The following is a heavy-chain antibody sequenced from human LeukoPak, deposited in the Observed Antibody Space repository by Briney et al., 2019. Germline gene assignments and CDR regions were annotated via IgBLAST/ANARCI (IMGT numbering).Heavy chain of an antibody. CDR1: GGTFSSYA. Sequence: SVTVSCKASGGTFSSYAISWVRQAPGQGLEWMGGIIPIFGTANYAQKFQGRVTITADESTSTAYMELSSLRSEDTAVYYCARVNPPQYCSSTSCFTPFDYRGQGTLVTVSS. D-gene: IGHD2-2*02. CDR2: IIPIFGTA. J-gene: IGHJ4*02. CDR3: ARVNPPQYCSSTSCFTPFDY. V-gene: IGHV1-69*13.